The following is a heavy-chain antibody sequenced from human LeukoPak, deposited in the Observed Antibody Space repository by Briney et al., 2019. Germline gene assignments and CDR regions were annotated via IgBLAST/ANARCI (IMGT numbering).Heavy chain of an antibody. J-gene: IGHJ4*02. CDR1: GYSFTSYW. V-gene: IGHV5-51*01. D-gene: IGHD4-17*01. Sequence: GESLKIPCKGSGYSFTSYWIGWVRQMPGEGLEWMGIIYPGDSDTKYSPSFQGQVTISADKSISTAYLQWSSLKASDSAMYYCARSPYGDYDYWGQGTLVTVSS. CDR2: IYPGDSDT. CDR3: ARSPYGDYDY.